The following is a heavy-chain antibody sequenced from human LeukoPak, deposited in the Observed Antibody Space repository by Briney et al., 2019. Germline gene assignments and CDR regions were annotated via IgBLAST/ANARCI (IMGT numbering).Heavy chain of an antibody. CDR3: ARDDYGDNWFDP. J-gene: IGHJ5*02. CDR1: GGTFSSYA. CDR2: IIPIFGTA. D-gene: IGHD4-17*01. V-gene: IGHV1-69*05. Sequence: SVKVSCKASGGTFSSYAISWVRQAPGQGLEWMGGIIPIFGTANYAQKFQGRVTITTDESTSTAYMELSSLRSEDTAVYYCARDDYGDNWFDPWGQGTLVTVSS.